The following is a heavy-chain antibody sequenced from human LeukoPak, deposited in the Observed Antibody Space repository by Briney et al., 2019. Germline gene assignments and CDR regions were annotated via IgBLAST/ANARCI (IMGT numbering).Heavy chain of an antibody. CDR1: GTTASSSY. V-gene: IGHV3-66*01. CDR2: IYSDATT. CDR3: ARDRRDGNCLGY. J-gene: IGHJ4*02. D-gene: IGHD5-24*01. Sequence: GGSLRLSCVASGTTASSSYMSWVRQTPGEGLEWVSGIYSDATTYYADSVKGRFTISRDNAKNTVYLQMNSLRAEDTSVYYCARDRRDGNCLGYWGQGTQVTVSS.